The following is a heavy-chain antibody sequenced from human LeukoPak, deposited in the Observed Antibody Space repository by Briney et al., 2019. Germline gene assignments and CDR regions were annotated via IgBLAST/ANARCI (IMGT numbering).Heavy chain of an antibody. Sequence: VASVKVSCKASGGTFSSYTISWVRQAPGQGLEWMGRIIPILGIANYAQKFQGRVMITADKSTSTAYMELSSLRSEDTAVYYCARALSTHYYDSSGYSNWGQGTLVTVSS. J-gene: IGHJ4*02. CDR3: ARALSTHYYDSSGYSN. CDR2: IIPILGIA. CDR1: GGTFSSYT. V-gene: IGHV1-69*02. D-gene: IGHD3-22*01.